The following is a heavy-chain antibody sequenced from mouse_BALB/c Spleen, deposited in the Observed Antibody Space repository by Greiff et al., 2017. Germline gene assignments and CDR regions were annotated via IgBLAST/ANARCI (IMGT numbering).Heavy chain of an antibody. D-gene: IGHD1-1*01. Sequence: VQLKESGPELVKPGASVKISCKASGYSFTGYYMHWVKQSHVKSLEWIGRINPYNGATSYNQNFKDKASLTVDKSSSTAYMELHSLTSEDSAVYYCARGNYYGSSYPYYFDYWGQGTTLTVSS. CDR2: INPYNGAT. V-gene: IGHV1-31*01. CDR3: ARGNYYGSSYPYYFDY. J-gene: IGHJ2*01. CDR1: GYSFTGYY.